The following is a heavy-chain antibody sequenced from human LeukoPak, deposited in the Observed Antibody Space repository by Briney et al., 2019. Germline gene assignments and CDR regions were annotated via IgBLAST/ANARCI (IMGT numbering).Heavy chain of an antibody. D-gene: IGHD5/OR15-5a*01. CDR1: GFTQQNYS. J-gene: IGHJ1*01. Sequence: GGSLRLSCAASGFTQQNYSLKWARQSPGRGRVWVSAISGSGGSTYYSDSVKCRFTIYRDNSKNTLYLQMTTLRAEDAAVYYCAKEYRVCGGRFEYFHHWGQGTLVTVSS. V-gene: IGHV3-23*01. CDR2: ISGSGGST. CDR3: AKEYRVCGGRFEYFHH.